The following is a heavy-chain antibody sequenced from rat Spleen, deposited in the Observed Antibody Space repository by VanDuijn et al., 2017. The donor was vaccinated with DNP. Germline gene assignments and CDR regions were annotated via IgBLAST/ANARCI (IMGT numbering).Heavy chain of an antibody. CDR1: GITFSDHN. V-gene: IGHV5-22*01. J-gene: IGHJ1*01. D-gene: IGHD1-12*02. Sequence: EVQLVESGGGLVQPGRSLTLSCTVSGITFSDHNMAWVRQAPKKGLEWVASISYDGGSTYYSDSVKGRFSISRDNAKSTLYLQMNSLRSEDTATYYCARSNTYYDGTYYYWYFDFWGPGTMVTVSS. CDR3: ARSNTYYDGTYYYWYFDF. CDR2: ISYDGGST.